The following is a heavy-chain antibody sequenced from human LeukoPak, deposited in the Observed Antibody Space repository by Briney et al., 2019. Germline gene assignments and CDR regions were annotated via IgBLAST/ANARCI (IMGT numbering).Heavy chain of an antibody. CDR3: ASWG. CDR2: ISGSGDRT. V-gene: IGHV3-23*01. Sequence: PGGSLRLSCVASGFTFTSNAVSWVRQAPGEGLEWVSAISGSGDRTYYADSVKGRFTISRDNSKNTLYLQMNSLRAEDTAVYYCASWGWGRGTLVTVSS. CDR1: GFTFTSNA. J-gene: IGHJ4*02. D-gene: IGHD3-16*01.